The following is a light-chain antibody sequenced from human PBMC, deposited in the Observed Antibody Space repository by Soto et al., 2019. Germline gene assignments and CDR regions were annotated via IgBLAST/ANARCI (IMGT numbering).Light chain of an antibody. CDR1: QSVSSY. CDR3: QQRSNSYT. CDR2: DAS. J-gene: IGKJ2*01. Sequence: EIVLTQSPATLSLSPGERATLSCRASQSVSSYLAWYQQKPGQAPKLLIYDASNRATGIPARFSGSGSGTDFTVTISRLEPEDFAVYYCQQRSNSYTFGQGTKLEIK. V-gene: IGKV3-11*01.